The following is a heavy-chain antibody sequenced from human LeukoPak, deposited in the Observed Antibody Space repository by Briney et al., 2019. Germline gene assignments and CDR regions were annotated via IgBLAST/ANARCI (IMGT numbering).Heavy chain of an antibody. CDR2: IYHSGST. CDR3: ARVMVRGVITY. D-gene: IGHD3-10*01. CDR1: GGSFSGYY. V-gene: IGHV4-34*01. Sequence: PSETLSLTCAVYGGSFSGYYWSWIRQPPGKGLEWIGSIYHSGSTYYNPSLKSRVTISVDTSKNQFSLKLSSVTAADTAVYYCARVMVRGVITYWGQGTLVTVSS. J-gene: IGHJ4*02.